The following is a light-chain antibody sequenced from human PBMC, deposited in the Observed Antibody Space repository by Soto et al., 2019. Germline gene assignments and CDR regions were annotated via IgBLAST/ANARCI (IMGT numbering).Light chain of an antibody. CDR1: SSDVGSYDL. V-gene: IGLV2-23*01. CDR3: CSYTVSGTLL. J-gene: IGLJ2*01. Sequence: SVLTQPASVSGSPGQSITISCTGTSSDVGSYDLVSWYQQYPGKAPKLMIYEGSKRPSGVTPRFSGSRSGNTASLTISRLLAEDEADYYCCSYTVSGTLLFGGGTKVTVL. CDR2: EGS.